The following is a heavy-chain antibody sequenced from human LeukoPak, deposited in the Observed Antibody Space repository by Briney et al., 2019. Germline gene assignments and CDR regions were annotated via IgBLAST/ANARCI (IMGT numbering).Heavy chain of an antibody. V-gene: IGHV1-69*01. CDR3: ATSRSGRLYYYYYGMDV. Sequence: ASVKVSCKASGGTFSSYAISWVRQAPGQGLEWMGGIIPIFGTANYARKFQGRVTITADESTSTAYMELSSLRSEDTAVYYCATSRSGRLYYYYYGMDVWGQGTTVTVSS. CDR2: IIPIFGTA. D-gene: IGHD3-10*01. CDR1: GGTFSSYA. J-gene: IGHJ6*02.